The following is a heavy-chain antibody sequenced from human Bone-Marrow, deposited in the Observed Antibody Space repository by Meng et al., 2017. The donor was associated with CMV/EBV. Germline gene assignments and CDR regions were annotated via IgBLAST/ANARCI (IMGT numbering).Heavy chain of an antibody. CDR2: INPSGGST. CDR3: ARDGVVPAACDI. J-gene: IGHJ3*02. D-gene: IGHD2-2*01. CDR1: GYTFTSYY. Sequence: ASVKVSCKASGYTFTSYYMHWVRQAPGQGLEWMGIINPSGGSTSYAQKFQGRVTMTRDTSTTTVYMELSSLRSEDTAVYYCARDGVVPAACDIWGQGTMVTVSS. V-gene: IGHV1-46*01.